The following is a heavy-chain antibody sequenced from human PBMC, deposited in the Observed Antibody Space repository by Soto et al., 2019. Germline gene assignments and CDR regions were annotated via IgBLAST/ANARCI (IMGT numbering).Heavy chain of an antibody. CDR3: ASGGVGAAALDY. V-gene: IGHV1-3*01. CDR1: GYTFTSYA. J-gene: IGHJ4*02. CDR2: INAGNGNT. Sequence: QVQLVQSGAEVKKPGASVKVSCKASGYTFTSYAMHWVRQAPGQRLEWMGWINAGNGNTKYSQTFQGRVTITRDTSASTAYMELSSLRSEDTAVYYCASGGVGAAALDYWGQGTLVTVSS. D-gene: IGHD6-13*01.